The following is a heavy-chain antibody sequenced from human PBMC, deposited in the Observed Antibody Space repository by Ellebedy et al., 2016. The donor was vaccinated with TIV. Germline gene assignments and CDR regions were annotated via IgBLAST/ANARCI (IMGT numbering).Heavy chain of an antibody. V-gene: IGHV1-2*02. J-gene: IGHJ4*02. CDR2: INPNSGDI. CDR3: ARTTGYSSSWYGFDY. Sequence: AASVKVSCKASGYTFTGYSFHWVRQAPGQGLEWMGWINPNSGDIYYAQKFQGRVTMTRDMSIRTVYMELSSLRSDDTAVYYCARTTGYSSSWYGFDYWGQGTLVTVSS. D-gene: IGHD6-13*01. CDR1: GYTFTGYS.